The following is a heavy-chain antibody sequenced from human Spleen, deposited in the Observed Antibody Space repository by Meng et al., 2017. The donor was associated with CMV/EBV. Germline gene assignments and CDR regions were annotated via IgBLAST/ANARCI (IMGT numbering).Heavy chain of an antibody. CDR1: GFRLSDWY. CDR3: ARDFSHNGMDV. J-gene: IGHJ6*02. V-gene: IGHV3-11*01. Sequence: GGSLRLSXTASGFRLSDWYMNWIRQAPGKGLEWVSYIYGDGSKKYYVDSVKGRFTTSRDNAKGSLYLQMNSLRVEDTAVYYCARDFSHNGMDVWGQGITVTVSS. CDR2: IYGDGSKK.